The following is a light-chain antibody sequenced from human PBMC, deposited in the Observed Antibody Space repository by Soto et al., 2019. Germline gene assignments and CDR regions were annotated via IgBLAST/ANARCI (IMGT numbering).Light chain of an antibody. CDR2: AAS. J-gene: IGKJ2*01. Sequence: DIQMTQSPSSLSASVGDRVTITCRARQNIRNYLNWYQQKPGDAPKLLIYAASTLQGAVPSRFSGSCSGTDFTLTISSLQPEDFATYHCPQGQSIPYTSGQGTRLEI. CDR1: QNIRNY. V-gene: IGKV1-39*01. CDR3: PQGQSIPYT.